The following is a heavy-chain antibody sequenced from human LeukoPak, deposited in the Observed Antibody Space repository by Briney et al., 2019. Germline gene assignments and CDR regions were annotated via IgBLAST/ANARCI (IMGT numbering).Heavy chain of an antibody. CDR3: SKKGQADDDGKPD. Sequence: GGSLRLSCAASGITFSLYGMYWVRQAPGKGLEWVAFIGHEGSKKYYTDSVKGRFTISRDNSKNTLYLQMNSLRAEDTAVYYCSKKGQADDDGKPDWGQGTLVTVSP. V-gene: IGHV3-30*02. CDR2: IGHEGSKK. CDR1: GITFSLYG. D-gene: IGHD1-1*01. J-gene: IGHJ4*02.